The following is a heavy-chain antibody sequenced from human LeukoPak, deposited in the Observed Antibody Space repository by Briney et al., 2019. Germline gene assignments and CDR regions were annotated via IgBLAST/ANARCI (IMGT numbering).Heavy chain of an antibody. Sequence: PGRSLRLSCAASGFTFSSYGMHWVRQAPGKGPEWVAVISYDGSNKYYADSVKGRFTVSRDNSKNTLYLQMNSLRAEDTAVYYCARDGTDNWNPEYFQHWGQGTLVTVSS. CDR3: ARDGTDNWNPEYFQH. CDR2: ISYDGSNK. D-gene: IGHD1-20*01. CDR1: GFTFSSYG. V-gene: IGHV3-30*03. J-gene: IGHJ1*01.